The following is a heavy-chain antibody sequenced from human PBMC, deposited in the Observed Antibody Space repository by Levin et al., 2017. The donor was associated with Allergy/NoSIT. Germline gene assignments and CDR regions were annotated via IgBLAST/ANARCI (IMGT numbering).Heavy chain of an antibody. Sequence: GGSLRLSCAASGFTFSSYAMSWVRQAPGKGLEWVSAISGSGGSTYYADSVKGRFTISRDNSKNTLYLQMNSLRAEDTAVYYCAKDGTRLIAVAGGGAFDYWGQGTLVTVSS. CDR1: GFTFSSYA. CDR3: AKDGTRLIAVAGGGAFDY. CDR2: ISGSGGST. V-gene: IGHV3-23*01. D-gene: IGHD6-19*01. J-gene: IGHJ4*02.